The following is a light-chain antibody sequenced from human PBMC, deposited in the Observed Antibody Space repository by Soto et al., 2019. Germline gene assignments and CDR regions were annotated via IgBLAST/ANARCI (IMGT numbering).Light chain of an antibody. CDR3: QQYSKWPLT. CDR1: QNIYSN. J-gene: IGKJ4*01. Sequence: EIVMTQSPATLSVSPGERATLSCRASQNIYSNVAWYQQRPGQAPRLLIYRASTRAPGIPARFSGSGSGTDFSLTVSNLEPEDFAVYYCQQYSKWPLTFGGGTKVELK. V-gene: IGKV3-15*01. CDR2: RAS.